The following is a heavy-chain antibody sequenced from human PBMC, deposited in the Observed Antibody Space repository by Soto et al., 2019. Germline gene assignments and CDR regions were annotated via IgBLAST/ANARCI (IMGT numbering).Heavy chain of an antibody. CDR1: GFTFSSYA. CDR3: ARDSPEYYYDSSGYVLRVSWFDP. J-gene: IGHJ5*02. CDR2: ISYDGSNK. D-gene: IGHD3-22*01. Sequence: QVQLVESGGGVVQPGRSLRLSCAASGFTFSSYAMHWVRQAPGKGLEWVAVISYDGSNKYYADSVKGRFTISRDNSKTTLYLQMNSLRAEDTAVYYCARDSPEYYYDSSGYVLRVSWFDPWGQGTLVTVSS. V-gene: IGHV3-30-3*01.